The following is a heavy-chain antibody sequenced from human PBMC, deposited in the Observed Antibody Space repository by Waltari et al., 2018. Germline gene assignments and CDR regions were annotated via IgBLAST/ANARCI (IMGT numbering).Heavy chain of an antibody. CDR3: ARDGGFTMIVVVPHGEYFDL. Sequence: QVQLQQWGAGLLKPSETLSLTCAVYGGSFSGYYWSWIRQPPGKGREWIGEINHSGSTNYNPSLKSRVTISVDTSKNQFSLKLSSVTAADTAVYYCARDGGFTMIVVVPHGEYFDLWGRGTLVTVSS. V-gene: IGHV4-34*01. CDR2: INHSGST. CDR1: GGSFSGYY. D-gene: IGHD3-22*01. J-gene: IGHJ2*01.